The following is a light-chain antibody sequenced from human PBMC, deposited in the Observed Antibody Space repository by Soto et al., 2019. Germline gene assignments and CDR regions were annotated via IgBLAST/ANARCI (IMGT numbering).Light chain of an antibody. CDR1: QGISSS. J-gene: IGKJ2*01. V-gene: IGKV1-9*01. CDR2: AAS. Sequence: DIQLTQSPSFLSASVGDRVTITCRASQGISSSLAWYQQKPGKAPKLLIFAASTLQSGVPSRFSGSGSGTEFTLTISSLQPEDFATYCCQHLNSYPPYTFGQGTKLEIK. CDR3: QHLNSYPPYT.